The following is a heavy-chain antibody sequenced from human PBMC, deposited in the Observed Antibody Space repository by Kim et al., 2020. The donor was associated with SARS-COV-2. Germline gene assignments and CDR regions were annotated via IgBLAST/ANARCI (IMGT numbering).Heavy chain of an antibody. J-gene: IGHJ6*02. D-gene: IGHD3-10*01. CDR1: GGTFSSYA. Sequence: SVKVSCKASGGTFSSYAISWVRQAPGQGLEWMGGIIPIFGTANYAQKFQGRVTITADESTSTAYMELSSLRSEDTAVYYCARGLPLHPGITMVRGVRYYYGMDVWGQGTRSPSP. CDR3: ARGLPLHPGITMVRGVRYYYGMDV. V-gene: IGHV1-69*01. CDR2: IIPIFGTA.